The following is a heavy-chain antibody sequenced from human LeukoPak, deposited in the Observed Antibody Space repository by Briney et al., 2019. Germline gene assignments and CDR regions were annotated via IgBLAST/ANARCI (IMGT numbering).Heavy chain of an antibody. V-gene: IGHV3-23*01. CDR3: AKSIRGYSYGKFDY. J-gene: IGHJ4*02. D-gene: IGHD5-18*01. CDR1: GFTFSNAW. Sequence: GGSLRLSCAASGFTFSNAWMSWVRQAPGKGLEWVSAISGSGGITSYADSVKGRFTISRDNSKNTLYLQMNSLRADDTAVYYCAKSIRGYSYGKFDYWGQGTLVTVSS. CDR2: ISGSGGIT.